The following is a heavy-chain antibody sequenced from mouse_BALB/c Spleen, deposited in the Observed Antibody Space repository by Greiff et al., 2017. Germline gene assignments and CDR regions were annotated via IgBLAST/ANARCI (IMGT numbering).Heavy chain of an antibody. CDR3: ARVYRNYAMDY. Sequence: EVKVVESGGGLVKPGGSLKLSCAASGFTFSSYAMSWVRQSPEKRLEWVAEISSGGSYTYYPDTVTGRFTISRDNAKNTLYLEMSSLRSEDTAMYYCARVYRNYAMDYWGQGTSVTVSS. J-gene: IGHJ4*01. CDR1: GFTFSSYA. CDR2: ISSGGSYT. D-gene: IGHD2-14*01. V-gene: IGHV5-9-4*01.